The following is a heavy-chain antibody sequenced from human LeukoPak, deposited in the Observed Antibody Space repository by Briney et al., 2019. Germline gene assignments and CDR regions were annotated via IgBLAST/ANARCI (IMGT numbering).Heavy chain of an antibody. V-gene: IGHV3-7*01. CDR1: GFTFSTYW. J-gene: IGHJ4*02. Sequence: PGGSLRLSCEASGFTFSTYWMSWVRQAPGKGLEWVANIKQDGSEKYYVDSVKGRFTISRDNAENSLYLQMSSLRAEDTAMCYCARDSAGNDYWGQGTLVTVSS. CDR3: ARDSAGNDY. D-gene: IGHD6-13*01. CDR2: IKQDGSEK.